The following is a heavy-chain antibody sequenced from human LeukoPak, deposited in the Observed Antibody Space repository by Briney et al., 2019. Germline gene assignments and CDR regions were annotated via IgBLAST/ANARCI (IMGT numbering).Heavy chain of an antibody. CDR3: ARGGIVGATSSLHYMDV. J-gene: IGHJ6*03. CDR2: IYTSGST. V-gene: IGHV4-4*07. D-gene: IGHD1-26*01. Sequence: SETPSLTCTVSGGSISSYYWSWIRQPAGKGLEWIGRIYTSGSTNYNPSLKSRVTISVDKSKNQFSLKLSSVTAADTAVYYCARGGIVGATSSLHYMDVWGKGTTVTVSS. CDR1: GGSISSYY.